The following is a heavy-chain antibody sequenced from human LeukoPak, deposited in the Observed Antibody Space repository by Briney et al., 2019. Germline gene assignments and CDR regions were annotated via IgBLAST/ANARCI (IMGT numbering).Heavy chain of an antibody. CDR1: GGSISSYY. J-gene: IGHJ5*02. Sequence: SETLSLTCTVSGGSISSYYWSWIRQPPGKGLEWIGRIYTSGSTNYNPSLKSRVTMSVDTSKNQFSLKLSSVTAADTAVYYCARDSPFLDWFDPWGQGTLVTVSS. CDR2: IYTSGST. V-gene: IGHV4-4*07. CDR3: ARDSPFLDWFDP.